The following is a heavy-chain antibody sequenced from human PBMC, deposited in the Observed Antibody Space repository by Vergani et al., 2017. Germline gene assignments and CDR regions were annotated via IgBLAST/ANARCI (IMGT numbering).Heavy chain of an antibody. D-gene: IGHD3-10*01. J-gene: IGHJ5*02. Sequence: QVRLQESGPGLVKPSETLSLTCSVSGGSMSGYYWSWIRQPQGKGLECIGYMYHSGSTNYNPSLETRVTISGDTSKNQFSLKLNSVTAADTAVYYCGRVADFYGLGSRLLDLWGQGILVTVSS. V-gene: IGHV4-59*01. CDR1: GGSMSGYY. CDR2: MYHSGST. CDR3: GRVADFYGLGSRLLDL.